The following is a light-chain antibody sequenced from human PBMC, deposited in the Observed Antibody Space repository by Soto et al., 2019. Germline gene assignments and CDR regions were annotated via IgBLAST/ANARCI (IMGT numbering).Light chain of an antibody. J-gene: IGKJ4*01. CDR1: QSVSSK. Sequence: EIVMTQSPATLSVSPGERATLSCRASQSVSSKLAWSQQKPGQAPRLIIYGASTRATGIPARFSGSGSGTEFTLTISSLQSEDFAVYYCQQYNNWPPGTFGGGTKVEIK. V-gene: IGKV3-15*01. CDR3: QQYNNWPPGT. CDR2: GAS.